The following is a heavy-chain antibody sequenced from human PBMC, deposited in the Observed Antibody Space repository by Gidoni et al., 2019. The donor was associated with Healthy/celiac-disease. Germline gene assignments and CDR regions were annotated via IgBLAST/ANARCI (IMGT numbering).Heavy chain of an antibody. CDR2: INWNGGST. CDR1: GFTFADYG. V-gene: IGHV3-20*04. J-gene: IGHJ3*02. Sequence: EVQLVESGGGVVRPGGSLRLSCAASGFTFADYGMSWVRQAPGKGLEWVSGINWNGGSTGYADSVKGRFTISRDNAKNSLYLQMNSLRAEDTALYYCARTTPSYDFWSGAFDIWGQGTMVTVSS. D-gene: IGHD3-3*01. CDR3: ARTTPSYDFWSGAFDI.